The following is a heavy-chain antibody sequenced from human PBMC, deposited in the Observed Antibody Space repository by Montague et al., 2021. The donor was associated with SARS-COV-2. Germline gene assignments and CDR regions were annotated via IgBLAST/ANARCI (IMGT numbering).Heavy chain of an antibody. Sequence: SETLSLTCTVSGGSVRSSNDCWGWIRQPPGKGLEWIANFYYSGNPYSNPSLKSRVTISVDTSNNQFSLKLSSVTAADTAVYYCARGPKMYGELADYWGQGTLVTVSS. CDR2: FYYSGNP. CDR3: ARGPKMYGELADY. J-gene: IGHJ4*02. D-gene: IGHD4-17*01. CDR1: GGSVRSSNDC. V-gene: IGHV4-39*01.